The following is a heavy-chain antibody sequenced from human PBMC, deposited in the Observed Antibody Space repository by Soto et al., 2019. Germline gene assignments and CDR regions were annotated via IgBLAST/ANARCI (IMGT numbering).Heavy chain of an antibody. J-gene: IGHJ6*03. CDR2: IKSKGDGGST. CDR1: GFTFSNAW. D-gene: IGHD5-18*01. CDR3: TTVGYTYGLRYCYMDV. Sequence: EVQLVESGGGLAKPGGSLRLSCAASGFTFSNAWMTWVRQAPGKGLEWVGRIKSKGDGGSTDYAAPVKGRFTISRDDSINTLYLQINSLKTEDTAVYYCTTVGYTYGLRYCYMDVWGKGTTVTVSS. V-gene: IGHV3-15*01.